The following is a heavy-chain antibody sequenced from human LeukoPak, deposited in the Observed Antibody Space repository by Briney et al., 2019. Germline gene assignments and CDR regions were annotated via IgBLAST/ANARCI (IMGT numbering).Heavy chain of an antibody. CDR1: GYTFTDYY. D-gene: IGHD4-4*01. V-gene: IGHV1-2*02. CDR3: TRAAPTAQGGY. Sequence: ASVKVSCKASGYTFTDYYIHWVRQAPGQGLEWMGWIGPNSGGTNYAQKFQGRVTMTRDTSISTAYMELNRLRSDDTAVYYCTRAAPTAQGGYWGQGTLVTVSS. CDR2: IGPNSGGT. J-gene: IGHJ4*02.